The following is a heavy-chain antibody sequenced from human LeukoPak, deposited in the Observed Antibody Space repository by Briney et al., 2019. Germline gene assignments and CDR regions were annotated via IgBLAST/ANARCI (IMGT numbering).Heavy chain of an antibody. Sequence: SETLSLTCTVSGGSISSYYWSWIRQPPGKGLEWIGYIYYSGSTNYNPSLKSRVTISVDTSNNQFSLNLRSVTAADTAVYYCATTTSGGDAFDIWGQGTMVTVSS. J-gene: IGHJ3*02. CDR1: GGSISSYY. D-gene: IGHD1-26*01. V-gene: IGHV4-59*01. CDR2: IYYSGST. CDR3: ATTTSGGDAFDI.